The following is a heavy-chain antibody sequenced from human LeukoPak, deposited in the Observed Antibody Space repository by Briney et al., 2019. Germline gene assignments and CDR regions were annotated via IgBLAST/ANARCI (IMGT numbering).Heavy chain of an antibody. Sequence: PGGSLRLSCAASGFTLSSYAMHWVRQAPGKGLEWVANIKQDGSEKYYVDSVKGRFTISRDNAKNSLYLQMNSLRAEDTAVYYCARDRSAIVGARGRAFDIWGQGTMVTVSS. CDR3: ARDRSAIVGARGRAFDI. D-gene: IGHD1-26*01. J-gene: IGHJ3*02. CDR2: IKQDGSEK. V-gene: IGHV3-7*01. CDR1: GFTLSSYA.